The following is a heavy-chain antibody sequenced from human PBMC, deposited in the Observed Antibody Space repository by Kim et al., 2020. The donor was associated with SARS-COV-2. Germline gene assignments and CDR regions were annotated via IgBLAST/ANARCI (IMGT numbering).Heavy chain of an antibody. J-gene: IGHJ4*02. CDR3: ARPARFYDILTGYYRPGEVDY. V-gene: IGHV5-51*01. CDR1: GYSFTSYW. Sequence: GESLKISCKGSGYSFTSYWIGWVRQMPGKGLEWMGIIYPSDSETRYSPSFQGQVTLSADKSISTAYLQWSSLKASDTAIYYCARPARFYDILTGYYRPGEVDYWGQGTLVTVSS. CDR2: IYPSDSET. D-gene: IGHD3-9*01.